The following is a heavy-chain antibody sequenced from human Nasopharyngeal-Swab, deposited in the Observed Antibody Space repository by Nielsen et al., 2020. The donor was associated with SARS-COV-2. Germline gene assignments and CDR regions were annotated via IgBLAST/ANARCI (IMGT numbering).Heavy chain of an antibody. CDR1: GVSITSQY. Sequence: ESLKISCTVSGVSITSQYWSWIRQPPGKGLEWIGYISHNSGTSYNPSLKSRVTMFMDTSKNQFSLRLTSVTDADTAVYYCAKEGATGWFDPCGQGTLVTVSS. CDR3: AKEGATGWFDP. V-gene: IGHV4-59*11. CDR2: ISHNSGT. J-gene: IGHJ5*02.